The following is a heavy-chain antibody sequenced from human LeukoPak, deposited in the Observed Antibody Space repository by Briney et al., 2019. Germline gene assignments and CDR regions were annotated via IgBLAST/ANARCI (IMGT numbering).Heavy chain of an antibody. CDR1: GFTVSSNY. J-gene: IGHJ4*02. CDR2: IYSGGST. Sequence: GGSLRLSCAASGFTVSSNYMSWVRQAPGKGLEWVSVIYSGGSTYYADSVKGRFTISRDNSKNTLYLQMNSLRAEDTAVYYCARDIAALWGPAPAHYFDYWGQGTLVTASS. V-gene: IGHV3-66*01. CDR3: ARDIAALWGPAPAHYFDY. D-gene: IGHD6-6*01.